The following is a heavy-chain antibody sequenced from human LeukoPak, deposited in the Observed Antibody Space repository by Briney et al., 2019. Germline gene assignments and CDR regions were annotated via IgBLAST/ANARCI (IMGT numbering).Heavy chain of an antibody. V-gene: IGHV4-39*01. CDR3: ARVQTIFGVVIIDWFDP. D-gene: IGHD3-3*01. CDR1: GGSISSSSYY. CDR2: IYYSGST. Sequence: PSETLSLTCTVSGGSISSSSYYWGWIRQPPGKGLEWLGSIYYSGSTYYNPSLKSRVTISVDTSKNQFSLKLSSVTAADTAVYYCARVQTIFGVVIIDWFDPWGQGTLVTVSS. J-gene: IGHJ5*02.